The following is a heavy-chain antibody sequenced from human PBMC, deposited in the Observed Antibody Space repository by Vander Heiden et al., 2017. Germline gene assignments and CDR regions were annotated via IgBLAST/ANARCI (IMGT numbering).Heavy chain of an antibody. CDR2: IKQDGSEK. J-gene: IGHJ4*02. V-gene: IGHV3-7*01. Sequence: VQLVEPGGGLVQPGGSLRPSCAASVITFNNYSISWVRQDPGKGLEWVANIKQDGSEKYYVDSVKGRFTISRDNAKNSLYLQMNSLRAEDTAVYYCARVRGSGYFDYWGQGTLVTVSS. CDR1: VITFNNYS. CDR3: ARVRGSGYFDY. D-gene: IGHD3-16*01.